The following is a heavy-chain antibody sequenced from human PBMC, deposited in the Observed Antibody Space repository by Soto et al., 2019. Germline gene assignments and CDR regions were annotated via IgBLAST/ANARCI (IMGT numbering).Heavy chain of an antibody. D-gene: IGHD6-25*01. CDR3: ARDPAATRPNV. CDR1: GYTFSTRG. Sequence: ASVKVSCKTSGYTFSTRGISWVRQAPGQGLEWVGWIRPDNGNRKSAQRLQGRVTLTTDTSASTAYMELRSLTSDDTAMDYCARDPAATRPNVWGQSKLVTVTS. V-gene: IGHV1-18*01. CDR2: IRPDNGNR. J-gene: IGHJ1*01.